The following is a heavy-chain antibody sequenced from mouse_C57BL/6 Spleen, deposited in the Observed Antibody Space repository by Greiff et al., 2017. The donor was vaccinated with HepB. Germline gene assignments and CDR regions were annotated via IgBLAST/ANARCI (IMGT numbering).Heavy chain of an antibody. V-gene: IGHV14-3*01. CDR1: GFNIKNTY. Sequence: EVQLQQSVAELVRPGASVKLSCTASGFNIKNTYMHWVKQRPEQGLEWIGRIDPANGNTKYAPKFQGKATITADTSSITAYLQLSSLTSEDTAIYYCAHYYYGSSSAWFAYWGQGTLVTVSA. CDR2: IDPANGNT. D-gene: IGHD1-1*01. CDR3: AHYYYGSSSAWFAY. J-gene: IGHJ3*01.